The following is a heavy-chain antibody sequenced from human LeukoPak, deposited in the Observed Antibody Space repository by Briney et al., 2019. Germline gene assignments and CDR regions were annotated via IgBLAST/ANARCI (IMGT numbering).Heavy chain of an antibody. CDR2: IFYTGTT. CDR1: GYSISSGYY. Sequence: SETLSLTCTVSGYSISSGYYWGWIRQPPGKGLEWIGSIFYTGTTDYNPSLKSRVIISTDTSKDQVSLKLSSVTAADTGVYFCARDISENYNYSHDRNAFDIWGQGTMVTVSS. D-gene: IGHD1-1*01. J-gene: IGHJ3*02. V-gene: IGHV4-38-2*02. CDR3: ARDISENYNYSHDRNAFDI.